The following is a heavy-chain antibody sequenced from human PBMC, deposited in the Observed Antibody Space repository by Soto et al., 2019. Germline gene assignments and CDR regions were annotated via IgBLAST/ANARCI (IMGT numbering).Heavy chain of an antibody. D-gene: IGHD4-4*01. CDR3: ARDLGYRVSYYYGMDV. V-gene: IGHV4-4*07. J-gene: IGHJ6*02. CDR1: GGSIISYY. CDR2: IYTSGST. Sequence: PSETLSLTCTVSGGSIISYYWSWIRQPAGKGLEWIGRIYTSGSTNYNPSLKSRVTMSVDTSKNQFSLKLSSVTAADTAVYYCARDLGYRVSYYYGMDVWGQGTTVTVSS.